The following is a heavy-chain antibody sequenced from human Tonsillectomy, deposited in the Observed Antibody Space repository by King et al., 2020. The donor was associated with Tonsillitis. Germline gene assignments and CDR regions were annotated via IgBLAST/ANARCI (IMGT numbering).Heavy chain of an antibody. J-gene: IGHJ4*02. D-gene: IGHD6-13*01. Sequence: EVQLVESGGGLVRPGGSLRLSCAASGFTFSSYEMNWVRQAPGKGLEWVSYISSSGSPIDHADSVKGRFTISRDNAKNSLYLQMNSLRAEDTTVYYCARAAAGLRYFDYWGQGTLVTVSS. V-gene: IGHV3-48*03. CDR2: ISSSGSPI. CDR3: ARAAAGLRYFDY. CDR1: GFTFSSYE.